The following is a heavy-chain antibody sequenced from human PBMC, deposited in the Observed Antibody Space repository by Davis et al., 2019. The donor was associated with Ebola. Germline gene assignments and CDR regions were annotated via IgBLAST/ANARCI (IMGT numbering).Heavy chain of an antibody. CDR1: GFTFSSYS. CDR2: IRSKAYGGKT. Sequence: GESLKISCAASGFTFSSYSMSWVRQAPGKGLEWVGFIRSKAYGGKTQYAASVKGRFTISRDDSKSIAYLQMNSLKTEDTAVYYCTRDLKQPPPSYYYGMDVWGQGTTVTVSS. CDR3: TRDLKQPPPSYYYGMDV. V-gene: IGHV3-49*02. J-gene: IGHJ6*02. D-gene: IGHD6-13*01.